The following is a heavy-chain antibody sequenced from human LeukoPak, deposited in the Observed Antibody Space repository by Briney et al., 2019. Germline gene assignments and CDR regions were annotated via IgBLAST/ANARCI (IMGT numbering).Heavy chain of an antibody. CDR3: AKDRHGDHGYFDY. CDR2: ISGSGGST. CDR1: GFTFSSYA. J-gene: IGHJ4*02. V-gene: IGHV3-23*01. D-gene: IGHD4-17*01. Sequence: GGSLKLSCAASGFTFSSYAMSWVRQAPGKGLEWVSAISGSGGSTYYADSVKGRFAISRDNSKNTLYLQMNSLRAEDTAVYYCAKDRHGDHGYFDYWGQGTLVTVSS.